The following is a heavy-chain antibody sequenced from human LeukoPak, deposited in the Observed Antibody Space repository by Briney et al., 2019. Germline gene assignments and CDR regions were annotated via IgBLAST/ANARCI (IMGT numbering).Heavy chain of an antibody. CDR2: IYYSGST. CDR1: GGSISSGGYY. J-gene: IGHJ5*02. D-gene: IGHD2/OR15-2a*01. V-gene: IGHV4-31*03. Sequence: SETLSLTCTVSGGSISSGGYYWSWLRPHPGKGLEWIGYIYYSGSTYYNPSLKSRVTISVDTSKNQFSMQLSSSTAAATAVYYCARVGTLFRSSNWGGPWGQGTGVSVS. CDR3: ARVGTLFRSSNWGGP.